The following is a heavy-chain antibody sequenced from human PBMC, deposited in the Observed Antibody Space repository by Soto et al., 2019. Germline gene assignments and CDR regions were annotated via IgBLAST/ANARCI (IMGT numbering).Heavy chain of an antibody. J-gene: IGHJ3*02. CDR2: IDPSDSYT. CDR3: AGVVVTTDAFNI. CDR1: GYSFTSYC. V-gene: IGHV5-10-1*01. D-gene: IGHD3-22*01. Sequence: VESLKISCKGSGYSFTSYCISWVRQMPGKGLEWMGRIDPSDSYTNYSPSFQGHVTISADKSISTAYLQWSSLKASDTAMYYCAGVVVTTDAFNIWGQGTMVPDSS.